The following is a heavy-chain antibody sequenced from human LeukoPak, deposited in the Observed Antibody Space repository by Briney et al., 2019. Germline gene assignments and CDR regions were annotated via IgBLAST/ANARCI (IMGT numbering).Heavy chain of an antibody. D-gene: IGHD3-3*01. V-gene: IGHV4-34*01. Sequence: SGTLSLTCAVYGGSFSGCYWSWIRQPPGKGLEWIGEINHSGSTNYNPSLKSRVTISVDTSKNQFSLKLSSVTAADTAVYYCARGAYDFWSGYWGPGYWGQGTLVTVSS. CDR3: ARGAYDFWSGYWGPGY. CDR2: INHSGST. J-gene: IGHJ4*02. CDR1: GGSFSGCY.